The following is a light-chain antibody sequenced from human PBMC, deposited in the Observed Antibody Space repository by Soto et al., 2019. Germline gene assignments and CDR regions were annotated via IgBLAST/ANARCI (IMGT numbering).Light chain of an antibody. CDR2: DVT. V-gene: IGLV2-14*03. CDR1: SSDVGGYNY. Sequence: QSALTQPASVSGSPGQSITISCTGTSSDVGGYNYVSWYQHHPGKAPKLIIYDVTNRPSGVSNPFSGSKSGNTASLTISGHQPEDEADYYCSSYTTSNTRQIVFGTGTKVTVL. J-gene: IGLJ1*01. CDR3: SSYTTSNTRQIV.